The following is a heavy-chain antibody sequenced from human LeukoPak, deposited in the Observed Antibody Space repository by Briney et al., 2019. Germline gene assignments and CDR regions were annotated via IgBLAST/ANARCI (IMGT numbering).Heavy chain of an antibody. CDR1: GFTFSHHW. Sequence: GWSLRLSCAASGFTFSHHWMDWVRQAPGKGLEWVADITSDGSEKYHVDSVKGRFTISRDNAKNELYLQMSNLRVEDTGIYYCAKDRGWLQFDYWGQGILVTVSS. V-gene: IGHV3-7*04. D-gene: IGHD5-24*01. J-gene: IGHJ4*02. CDR3: AKDRGWLQFDY. CDR2: ITSDGSEK.